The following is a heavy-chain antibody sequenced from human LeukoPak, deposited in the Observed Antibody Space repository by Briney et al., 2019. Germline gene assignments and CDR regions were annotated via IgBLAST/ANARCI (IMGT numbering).Heavy chain of an antibody. V-gene: IGHV3-23*01. J-gene: IGHJ4*02. CDR3: AKGGWWELQSFDY. CDR1: GFTFSSYA. CDR2: ISGRGGST. D-gene: IGHD1-26*01. Sequence: QSGGSLRLSCAASGFTFSSYAMTWVRQAPGKGLEWVSGISGRGGSTYYADSVKGRFTISRDNSKNTLYLQMNSLRAEDTAVYYCAKGGWWELQSFDYWGQGTLVTVSS.